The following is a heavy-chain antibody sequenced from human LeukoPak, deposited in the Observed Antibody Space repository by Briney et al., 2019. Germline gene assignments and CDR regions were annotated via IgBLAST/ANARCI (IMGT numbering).Heavy chain of an antibody. CDR3: ARSCTRTSCYLTDAFYI. Sequence: GESLNISCKSSGYSFTTYWIGWVRQLPGKGQEWMGIIYPGDSDTKSSTSFQGQVTISADKSISTAYLQWSSLKASDTAMYYCARSCTRTSCYLTDAFYIWGQGTMVTVSS. J-gene: IGHJ3*02. CDR1: GYSFTTYW. D-gene: IGHD2-2*01. V-gene: IGHV5-51*01. CDR2: IYPGDSDT.